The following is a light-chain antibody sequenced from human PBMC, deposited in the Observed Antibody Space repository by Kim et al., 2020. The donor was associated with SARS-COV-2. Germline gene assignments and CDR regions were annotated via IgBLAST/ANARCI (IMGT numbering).Light chain of an antibody. V-gene: IGKV3-15*01. Sequence: TVMTQSPATLSVSPGEGATLSCRASQSPSNNLAWYQQKPGQAPRLIIFATSTRATGIPARFSGSGSGTEFTLTINSLQSEDFAVYYCEQYNSWPPTFGGGTKLVI. CDR3: EQYNSWPPT. CDR2: ATS. J-gene: IGKJ4*01. CDR1: QSPSNN.